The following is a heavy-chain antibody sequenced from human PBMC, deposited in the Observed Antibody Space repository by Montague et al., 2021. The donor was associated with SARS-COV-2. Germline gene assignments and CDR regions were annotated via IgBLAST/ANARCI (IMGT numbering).Heavy chain of an antibody. CDR3: ARVGRQQLVRLSGMDV. V-gene: IGHV4-39*07. CDR1: GGSISSSSYY. J-gene: IGHJ6*02. CDR2: IYYSGXT. Sequence: SETLSLTCTVSGGSISSSSYYWGWIRQPPGKGLEWIGSIYYSGXTXYXXXXKXRVTISVDTSKNQFSPKLTSVTAADTAVYYCARVGRQQLVRLSGMDVWGQETTVTVSS. D-gene: IGHD6-13*01.